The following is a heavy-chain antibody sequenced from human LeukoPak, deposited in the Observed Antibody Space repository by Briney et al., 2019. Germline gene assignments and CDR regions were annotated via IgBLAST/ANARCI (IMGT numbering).Heavy chain of an antibody. CDR1: GYTFTSYY. J-gene: IGHJ3*02. D-gene: IGHD2-2*01. CDR3: AKDLGVVVPAAYDAFDI. V-gene: IGHV1-46*01. CDR2: INPSGGST. Sequence: ASVTVSCKASGYTFTSYYIHWVRQAPGQGLEWMGLINPSGGSTNYTQKFQGRVTMTRDTSTSTVYMGLSSLRSEDTAVYYCAKDLGVVVPAAYDAFDIWGQGTMVTVSS.